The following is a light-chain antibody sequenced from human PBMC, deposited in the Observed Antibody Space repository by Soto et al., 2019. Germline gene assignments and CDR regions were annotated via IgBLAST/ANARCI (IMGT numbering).Light chain of an antibody. CDR1: DNIGSN. V-gene: IGKV1-39*01. Sequence: DIQLTQSPASLSASVGDRVTITCRASDNIGSNLNWYQHQTGTAPKLLIYAASSLQGGVPSRFSGSGSGTDFTLTISSLQTEDFATYYCQQSYSNPITFGQGTRLEIK. CDR2: AAS. CDR3: QQSYSNPIT. J-gene: IGKJ5*01.